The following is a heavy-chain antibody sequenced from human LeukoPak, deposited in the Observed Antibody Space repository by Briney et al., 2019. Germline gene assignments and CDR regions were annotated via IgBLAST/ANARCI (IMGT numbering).Heavy chain of an antibody. Sequence: SVKVSCKASGYTFTGYYMHWVRQAPAQGLAWMGWINPKSGGTNYAQKFQGRATMTRDTSISTAYMELSRLRSDDTAVYYCARPMATTRIGDFDYWGQGTLVTDSS. D-gene: IGHD5-24*01. J-gene: IGHJ4*02. CDR2: INPKSGGT. CDR3: ARPMATTRIGDFDY. V-gene: IGHV1-2*02. CDR1: GYTFTGYY.